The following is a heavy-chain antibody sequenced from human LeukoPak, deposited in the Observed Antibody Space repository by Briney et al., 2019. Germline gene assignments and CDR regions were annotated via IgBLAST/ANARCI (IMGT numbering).Heavy chain of an antibody. V-gene: IGHV3-15*01. CDR1: GFTFSDAW. Sequence: PGGSLRLSCAASGFTFSDAWMNWVRQAPGKGLEWVGRIKSEAAGGATDYAAPVIGRFTISRDDSNDTLYLQMNSLKTEDTALYYCTLDPSLGSWGQGTLVTVSS. D-gene: IGHD3-16*01. CDR2: IKSEAAGGAT. CDR3: TLDPSLGS. J-gene: IGHJ5*02.